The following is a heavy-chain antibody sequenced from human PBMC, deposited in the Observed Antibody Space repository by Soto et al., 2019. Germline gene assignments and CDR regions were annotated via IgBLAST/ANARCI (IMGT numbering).Heavy chain of an antibody. Sequence: QLQLQESGPGLVKPSETLSLTCTVSGGSISSNNYYWAWIRQPPAKGLEWIGSIYYRGNTYHNPSLKSRVTISVDTSKSQYSLKLSAVTAADTAVYYGPAHTRAQGRGWPTWFGPWGEGILVTVSS. J-gene: IGHJ5*02. CDR3: PAHTRAQGRGWPTWFGP. CDR2: IYYRGNT. V-gene: IGHV4-39*01. CDR1: GGSISSNNYY. D-gene: IGHD6-19*01.